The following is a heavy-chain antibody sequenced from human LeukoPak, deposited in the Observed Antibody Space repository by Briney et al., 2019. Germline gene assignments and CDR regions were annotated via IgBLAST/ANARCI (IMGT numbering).Heavy chain of an antibody. V-gene: IGHV3-30*18. CDR3: ANVVGGY. J-gene: IGHJ4*02. D-gene: IGHD2-21*01. CDR2: ISYDGSNK. Sequence: PGGSLRLSCAASGFTFSNYGMHWVRQAPGKGLEWVAVISYDGSNKYYANSVKGRFTISRDNSKDTLYLQMNSLRVEDTAEYYCANVVGGYWGQGTLVTVSS. CDR1: GFTFSNYG.